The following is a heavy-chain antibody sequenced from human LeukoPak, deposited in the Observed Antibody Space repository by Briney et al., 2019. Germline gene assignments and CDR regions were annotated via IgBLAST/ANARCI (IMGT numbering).Heavy chain of an antibody. D-gene: IGHD4-23*01. J-gene: IGHJ4*02. CDR1: GYTFTSYD. V-gene: IGHV1-8*01. CDR2: MNPNSGNT. Sequence: GASVKVSCKASGYTFTSYDITWVRQATGQGLEWMGWMNPNSGNTGYAQKFQGRVTMTRNTSISTAYMELSSLRSEDTAVYYCARGYIDYGGNSGYFDYWGQGTLVTVSS. CDR3: ARGYIDYGGNSGYFDY.